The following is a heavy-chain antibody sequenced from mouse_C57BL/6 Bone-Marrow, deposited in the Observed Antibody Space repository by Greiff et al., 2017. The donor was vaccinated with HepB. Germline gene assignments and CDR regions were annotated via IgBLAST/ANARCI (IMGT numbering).Heavy chain of an antibody. D-gene: IGHD2-4*01. CDR1: GFTFSSYA. CDR3: TREGDIYYDYVWYIDV. V-gene: IGHV5-9-1*02. Sequence: EVMLVESGEGLVKPGGSLKLSCAASGFTFSSYAMSWVRQTPEKRLEWVAYISSGGDYIYYADTVKGRFTISRDNARNTLYLQMRSLKSEDTAMYYCTREGDIYYDYVWYIDVWGTGTTVTVSS. J-gene: IGHJ1*03. CDR2: ISSGGDYI.